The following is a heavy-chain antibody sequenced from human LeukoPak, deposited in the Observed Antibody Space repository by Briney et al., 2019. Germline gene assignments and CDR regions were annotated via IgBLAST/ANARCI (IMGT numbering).Heavy chain of an antibody. J-gene: IGHJ6*03. V-gene: IGHV3-7*03. Sequence: GGSLRLSCAASGFSFTTYWMSWVRQAPGKGLEWVANINQDGTEKYYVDSVKGRFTISRDNSKNTLYLQMNSLRAEDTAIYYCAKNGDRGAYCTGGTCYPYFYYYMDVWGKGTTVTI. CDR1: GFSFTTYW. CDR2: INQDGTEK. D-gene: IGHD2-15*01. CDR3: AKNGDRGAYCTGGTCYPYFYYYMDV.